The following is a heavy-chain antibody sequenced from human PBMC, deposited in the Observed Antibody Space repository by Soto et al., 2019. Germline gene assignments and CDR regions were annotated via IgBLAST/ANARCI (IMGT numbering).Heavy chain of an antibody. V-gene: IGHV4-30-4*01. CDR1: GGSISSGDYY. D-gene: IGHD2-2*01. CDR2: IYYSGST. Sequence: SETLSLTCTVSGGSISSGDYYWSWIRQPPGKGLEWIGYIYYSGSTCYNPSLKSRVTISVDTSKNQFSLKLSSVTAADTAVYYCARAVAAAPAMGYWGKGTLVTVSS. CDR3: ARAVAAAPAMGY. J-gene: IGHJ4*02.